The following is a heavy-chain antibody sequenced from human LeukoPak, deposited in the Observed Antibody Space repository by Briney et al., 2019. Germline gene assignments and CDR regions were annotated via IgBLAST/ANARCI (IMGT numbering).Heavy chain of an antibody. CDR2: VSYLGNDK. CDR1: GFTFNKYA. D-gene: IGHD1-26*01. V-gene: IGHV3-30-3*01. J-gene: IGHJ6*03. Sequence: GGSLRLSCAASGFTFNKYAMHWVRQAPGKGLEWVAVVSYLGNDKFYADSVKGRFTISKDNSNNTVYLEINSLRSEDTAVYYCAKDLRIVGAGGYHYYYMDVWGRGTAVTVSS. CDR3: AKDLRIVGAGGYHYYYMDV.